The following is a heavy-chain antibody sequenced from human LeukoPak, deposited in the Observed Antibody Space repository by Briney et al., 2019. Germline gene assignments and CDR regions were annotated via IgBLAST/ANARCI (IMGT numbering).Heavy chain of an antibody. Sequence: SETLSLTCTVSGGSISSYYWSWIRQPPGKGLEWIGYIYYSGSINYNPSLKSRVTISVDTSKNQFSLKLSSVTAADTAVYYCARLDSSGYYDFDYWGQGTLVTVSS. CDR1: GGSISSYY. CDR2: IYYSGSI. V-gene: IGHV4-59*08. CDR3: ARLDSSGYYDFDY. D-gene: IGHD3-22*01. J-gene: IGHJ4*02.